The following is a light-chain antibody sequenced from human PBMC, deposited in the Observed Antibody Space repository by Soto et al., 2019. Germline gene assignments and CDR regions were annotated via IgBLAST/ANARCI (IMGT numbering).Light chain of an antibody. Sequence: DIVLTQSPLSLPVTPGEPASISCRSSQSLLDINGNTYLDWYLQKPGQSPQLLLYLASNRASGVPNRFSGSGSGTDFTLKISRVEAEDVGVYYCMQGLRIPKTFGQGTKVEIK. CDR3: MQGLRIPKT. CDR1: QSLLDINGNTY. V-gene: IGKV2-28*01. J-gene: IGKJ1*01. CDR2: LAS.